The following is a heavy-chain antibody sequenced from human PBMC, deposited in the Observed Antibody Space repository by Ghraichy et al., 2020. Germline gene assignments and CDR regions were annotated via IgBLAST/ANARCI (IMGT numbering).Heavy chain of an antibody. CDR3: AKGSSFVVVTAIDLSGYYFDY. CDR1: GFTFSSYA. D-gene: IGHD2-21*02. Sequence: GGSLRLSCAASGFTFSSYAMSWVRQAPGKGLEWVSAISGSGGSTYYADSVKGRFTISRDNSKNTLYLQMNSLRAEDTAVYYCAKGSSFVVVTAIDLSGYYFDYWGQGTLVTVSS. V-gene: IGHV3-23*01. CDR2: ISGSGGST. J-gene: IGHJ4*02.